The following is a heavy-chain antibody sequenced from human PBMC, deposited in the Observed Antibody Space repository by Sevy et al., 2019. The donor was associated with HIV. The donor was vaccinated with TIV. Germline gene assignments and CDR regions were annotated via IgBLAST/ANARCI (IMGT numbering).Heavy chain of an antibody. CDR1: GFTFSSYA. CDR2: ISSEGDIK. D-gene: IGHD6-25*01. V-gene: IGHV3-30*18. CDR3: AKASGVAAASWRDGMDV. J-gene: IGHJ6*02. Sequence: GGSLRLSCAASGFTFSSYAMDWVRQAPGKGLEWVAVISSEGDIKYYAGSVKGRFTISRDNSKKTLYLQMNRLRDEDTAVYYCAKASGVAAASWRDGMDVWGQGTTVTVSS.